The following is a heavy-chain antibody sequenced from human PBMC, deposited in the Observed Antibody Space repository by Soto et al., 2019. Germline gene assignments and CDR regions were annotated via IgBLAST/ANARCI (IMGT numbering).Heavy chain of an antibody. J-gene: IGHJ4*02. Sequence: GASVKVSCKASGYTFTSYGISWVRQAPGQGLEWMGWISAYNGNTNYAQKLQGRVTMTTDTSTSTAYMELRSLRSDDTAVYYCAVIKGLAVAGPPFDYWGQGTLVTVSS. D-gene: IGHD6-19*01. CDR1: GYTFTSYG. CDR2: ISAYNGNT. V-gene: IGHV1-18*01. CDR3: AVIKGLAVAGPPFDY.